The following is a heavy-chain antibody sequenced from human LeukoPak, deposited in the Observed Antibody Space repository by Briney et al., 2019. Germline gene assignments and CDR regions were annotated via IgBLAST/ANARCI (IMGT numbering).Heavy chain of an antibody. D-gene: IGHD4-17*01. CDR1: GGSISSGSYY. CDR3: ARDSTTTVTIFDY. CDR2: IYTSGST. V-gene: IGHV4-61*02. J-gene: IGHJ4*02. Sequence: SQTLSLTCTVYGGSISSGSYYWSWIRQPAGKGLEWIGRIYTSGSTNYNPSLKSRVTISVDTSKNQFSLKLSSVTAADTAVYYCARDSTTTVTIFDYWGQGTLVTVSS.